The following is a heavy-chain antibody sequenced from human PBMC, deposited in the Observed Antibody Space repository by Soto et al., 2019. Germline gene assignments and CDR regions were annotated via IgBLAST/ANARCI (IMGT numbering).Heavy chain of an antibody. CDR1: GGSISSYY. J-gene: IGHJ6*02. Sequence: SETLSLTCTVSGGSISSYYWSWIRQPPGKGLEWIGYIYYSGSTNYNPSLKSRVTISVDTSKNQFSLKLSSVTAADTAVYYCARIDLGGYDHNGMDVWGQGTTVTVSS. V-gene: IGHV4-59*01. CDR2: IYYSGST. D-gene: IGHD5-12*01. CDR3: ARIDLGGYDHNGMDV.